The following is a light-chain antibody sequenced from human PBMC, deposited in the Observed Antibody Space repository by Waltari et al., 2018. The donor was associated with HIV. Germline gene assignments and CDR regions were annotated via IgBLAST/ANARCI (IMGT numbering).Light chain of an antibody. Sequence: QSVLTQPPSASGTPGQRVTIYCSGSNANIGINYVYWYQQLPGTAPKLLIYWDNHRPSGVPGRFSGSKTGTSASLAISGLRPEDEADYYCAAWDDSLSGLVFGGGTNLTVL. CDR3: AAWDDSLSGLV. V-gene: IGLV1-47*01. CDR1: NANIGINY. CDR2: WDN. J-gene: IGLJ3*02.